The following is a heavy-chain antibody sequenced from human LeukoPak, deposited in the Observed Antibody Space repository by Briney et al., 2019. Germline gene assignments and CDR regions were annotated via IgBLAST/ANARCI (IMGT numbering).Heavy chain of an antibody. CDR3: ARDVVTYAFDI. CDR1: GFTFSSYA. J-gene: IGHJ3*02. Sequence: GGSLRLSCSASGFTFSSYAMHWVRQAPGKGLEYVSAISSNGGSTYYADSVKGRFTISRDNSKNTLYLQMSSLRAEDTAVYYCARDVVTYAFDIWGQGTVVTVSS. D-gene: IGHD2-21*02. CDR2: ISSNGGST. V-gene: IGHV3-64D*06.